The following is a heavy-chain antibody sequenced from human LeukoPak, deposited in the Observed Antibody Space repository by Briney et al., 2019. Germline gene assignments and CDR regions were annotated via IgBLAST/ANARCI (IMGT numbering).Heavy chain of an antibody. V-gene: IGHV1-69*04. CDR3: ARDVGLAGPFDY. CDR1: AGTFSSYA. Sequence: GAAVTVSFTSSAGTFSSYAISWVRQAPGQGLEWMGRIIPILGIANYAQKFQGRVTITADKSTSTAYMELSSLRSEDTDVYYCARDVGLAGPFDYWGQGTLVSVSS. CDR2: IIPILGIA. J-gene: IGHJ4*02. D-gene: IGHD3/OR15-3a*01.